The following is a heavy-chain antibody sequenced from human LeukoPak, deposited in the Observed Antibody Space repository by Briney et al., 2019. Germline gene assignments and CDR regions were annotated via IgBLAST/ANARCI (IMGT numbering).Heavy chain of an antibody. V-gene: IGHV3-7*03. J-gene: IGHJ6*02. CDR1: GFVLSSHW. CDR3: ARNNGMDV. CDR2: VNRDGSET. Sequence: GGSLRLSCAASGFVLSSHWMTWVRQVPGRGPEWVANVNRDGSETYYLDSVKGRFTISKDNAKNSLYLQMNSLRAEDTALYHCARNNGMDVWGQGTTVIVSS.